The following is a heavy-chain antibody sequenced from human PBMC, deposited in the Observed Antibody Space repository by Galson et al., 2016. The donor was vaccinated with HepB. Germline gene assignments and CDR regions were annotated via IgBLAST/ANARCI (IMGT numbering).Heavy chain of an antibody. CDR1: GFTFSRYE. J-gene: IGHJ4*02. CDR3: AREPVRLDDLLTGPPKNPDY. CDR2: ISSSGTTI. V-gene: IGHV3-48*03. Sequence: SLRLSCAAPGFTFSRYEMNWVRQAPGKGLEWVSYISSSGTTIYYADSVKGRFTISRDNAKNSLYLQMNSLRAEDTAVYYCAREPVRLDDLLTGPPKNPDYWGQGTLVTVSS. D-gene: IGHD3-9*01.